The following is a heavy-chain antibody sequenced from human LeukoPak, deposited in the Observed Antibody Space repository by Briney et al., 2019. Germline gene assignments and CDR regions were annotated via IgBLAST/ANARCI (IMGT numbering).Heavy chain of an antibody. CDR3: ASSPPYDYVWGSYRYYDAFDI. V-gene: IGHV4-59*12. CDR1: GGSISSYY. D-gene: IGHD3-16*02. J-gene: IGHJ3*02. CDR2: IYYTGST. Sequence: SETLSLTCTVSGGSISSYYWSWIRQPPGKGLGWIGYIYYTGSTNYNPSLKSRVTISVDTSKNQFSLKLSSVTAADTAVYYCASSPPYDYVWGSYRYYDAFDIWGQGTMVTVSS.